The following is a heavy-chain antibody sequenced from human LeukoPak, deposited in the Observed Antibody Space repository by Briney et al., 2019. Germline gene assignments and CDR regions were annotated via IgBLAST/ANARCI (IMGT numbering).Heavy chain of an antibody. V-gene: IGHV3-74*01. Sequence: PGGSLRLSCLGSGLTLSRYWMHWVRQTQGKGMVWVSRINSDGSYTNYADSVKGRFTISRDNATNTLYLQMNSLGAEDTAVYYCARGYCSSTSCYYASWFDHWGQGTLVTVSS. CDR1: GLTLSRYW. J-gene: IGHJ5*02. CDR2: INSDGSYT. D-gene: IGHD2-2*01. CDR3: ARGYCSSTSCYYASWFDH.